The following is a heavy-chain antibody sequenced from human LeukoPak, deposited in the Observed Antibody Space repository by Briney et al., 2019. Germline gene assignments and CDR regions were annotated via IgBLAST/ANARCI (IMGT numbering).Heavy chain of an antibody. J-gene: IGHJ5*02. Sequence: SETLSLTCTVSGGSISSYYWSWIRQPPGKGLEWIGSIYYSGSTNYNPSLKSRVTISVDTSKNQFSLKLSSVTAADTAVYYCARILNYYGSGSPYWFDPWGQGTLVTVSS. CDR1: GGSISSYY. CDR2: IYYSGST. D-gene: IGHD3-10*01. V-gene: IGHV4-59*01. CDR3: ARILNYYGSGSPYWFDP.